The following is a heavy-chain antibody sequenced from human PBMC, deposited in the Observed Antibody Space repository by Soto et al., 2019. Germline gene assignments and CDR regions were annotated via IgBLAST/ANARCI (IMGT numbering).Heavy chain of an antibody. V-gene: IGHV1-2*02. CDR2: INPVTGAA. D-gene: IGHD3-3*01. CDR3: ARGGGVGVAGSAAFDM. CDR1: GYPVTAYY. J-gene: IGHJ3*02. Sequence: QLHLVQSGAVVKKPGASVTVSCSASGYPVTAYYMHWVRQAPGRGLEWMGGINPVTGAAKYTQTFQGRVTVTRDTSTSTVFMELSGLTSEDTAVFYCARGGGVGVAGSAAFDMWGQGTLVTVSS.